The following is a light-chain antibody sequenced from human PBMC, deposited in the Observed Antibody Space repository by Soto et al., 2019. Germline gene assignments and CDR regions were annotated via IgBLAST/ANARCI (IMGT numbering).Light chain of an antibody. V-gene: IGKV3-20*01. CDR2: GAS. J-gene: IGKJ4*01. CDR3: HQYGASPLPGDSPLP. CDR1: QSVTGNY. Sequence: EHVLTQSPGTLSLSPGERATLSCRASQSVTGNYLAWYQQKPGQAPRLLVYGASSRATGIPDRFSGSGSGTDFTLTISRLEPDDFAVYYCHQYGASPLPGDSPLPFGGGTKVEIK.